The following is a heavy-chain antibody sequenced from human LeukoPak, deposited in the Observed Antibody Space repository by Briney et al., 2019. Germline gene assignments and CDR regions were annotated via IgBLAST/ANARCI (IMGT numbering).Heavy chain of an antibody. Sequence: SETLSLTXTISGGSVSSSSYYWGWIRQPPGKGLEWIGDIYYNGNTYYNASLKSRVSISVDKSNNQFSLKLTSVTAADTAVYYCARRRYYDSTGYLDWGQGTLVTVSS. CDR3: ARRRYYDSTGYLD. D-gene: IGHD3-22*01. J-gene: IGHJ1*01. CDR2: IYYNGNT. CDR1: GGSVSSSSYY. V-gene: IGHV4-39*01.